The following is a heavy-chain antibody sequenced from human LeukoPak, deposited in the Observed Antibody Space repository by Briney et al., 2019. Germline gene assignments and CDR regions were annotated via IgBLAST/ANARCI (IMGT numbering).Heavy chain of an antibody. CDR2: IYPGDSDT. D-gene: IGHD5-24*01. CDR1: GYSFTSYW. CDR3: ARSPLEMATHGDFDY. J-gene: IGHJ4*02. Sequence: GESLKISCKGSGYSFTSYWIGWVRQMPGKGLEWMGIIYPGDSDTRYSPSFQGQVTISADKSISTAYLQWSSLKASDTAMYYCARSPLEMATHGDFDYWGQGTLVTVSS. V-gene: IGHV5-51*01.